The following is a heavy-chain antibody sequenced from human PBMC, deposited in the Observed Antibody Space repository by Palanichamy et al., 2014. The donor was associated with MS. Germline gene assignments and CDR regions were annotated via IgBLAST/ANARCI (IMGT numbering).Heavy chain of an antibody. D-gene: IGHD3-10*01. CDR2: IYYSGRA. CDR3: ARVLGFQGYYYMDV. J-gene: IGHJ6*03. CDR1: GSSINTYY. V-gene: IGHV4-59*01. Sequence: QVQLQESGPGLVKPSETLSLNCTVSGSSINTYYWSWIRQPPGKGLEWIGYIYYSGRATYNPSLKSRLTISVDTSKNQFSLKLSSVTAAETAVYYCARVLGFQGYYYMDVWGKGTTVTVSS.